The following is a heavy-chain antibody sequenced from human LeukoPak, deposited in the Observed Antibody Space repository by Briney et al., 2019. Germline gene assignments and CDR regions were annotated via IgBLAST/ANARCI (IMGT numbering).Heavy chain of an antibody. J-gene: IGHJ4*02. Sequence: ASVKVSCKASGYTFTGYYMDWVRQAPGQGLEWMGWINPNSGGTNYAQRFQGRVTMTRDTSISTAYMELSRLRSDDTAVYYCARDIVGGTVAGTFDWGQGTLVTVSS. CDR3: ARDIVGGTVAGTFD. CDR2: INPNSGGT. D-gene: IGHD6-19*01. CDR1: GYTFTGYY. V-gene: IGHV1-2*02.